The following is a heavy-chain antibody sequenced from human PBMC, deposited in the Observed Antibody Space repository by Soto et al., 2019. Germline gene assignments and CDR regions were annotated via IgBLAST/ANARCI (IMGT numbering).Heavy chain of an antibody. V-gene: IGHV4-39*01. CDR1: GASVTSSTYY. Sequence: QLQLQESGPGLVKPSETLSLTCTVSGASVTSSTYYWGWIRQPPGKGLEWIGSIYYSGSTYYNPFLRSRVTISVDTSKNQVSLKLTSVTAADTAVYYCANDYGDYKSYYGMDVRGQGTTVTVSS. CDR3: ANDYGDYKSYYGMDV. J-gene: IGHJ6*02. CDR2: IYYSGST. D-gene: IGHD4-17*01.